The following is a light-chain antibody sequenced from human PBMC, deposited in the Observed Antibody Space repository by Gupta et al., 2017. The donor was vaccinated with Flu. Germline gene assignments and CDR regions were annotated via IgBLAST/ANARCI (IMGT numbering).Light chain of an antibody. CDR2: GAS. CDR3: QQYSNWPPWT. J-gene: IGKJ1*01. Sequence: ELVMTQSPATLSVSPGERATLSCRASQSVSSYLAWYQQKPGQAPRLLIYGASTRATGIPARFSGSGSGTEFTLTISSLQSEDFAVYYCQQYSNWPPWTFGQGTKVEIK. CDR1: QSVSSY. V-gene: IGKV3-15*01.